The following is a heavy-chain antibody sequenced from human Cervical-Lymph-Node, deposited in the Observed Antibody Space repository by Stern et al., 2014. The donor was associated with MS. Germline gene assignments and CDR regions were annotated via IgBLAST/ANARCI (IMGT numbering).Heavy chain of an antibody. D-gene: IGHD5-24*01. CDR2: ISAYNGNT. J-gene: IGHJ5*02. V-gene: IGHV1-18*01. Sequence: VQLLESGAEVKKPGASVKVSCKASGYTFTSLGISWVRQAPGQGLEWMRWISAYNGNTSYAQKFQGRVTLTIDTSTSTAYMELRSLTSDDTAAYYCASGSLEGFDPWGQGTLVTVSS. CDR3: ASGSLEGFDP. CDR1: GYTFTSLG.